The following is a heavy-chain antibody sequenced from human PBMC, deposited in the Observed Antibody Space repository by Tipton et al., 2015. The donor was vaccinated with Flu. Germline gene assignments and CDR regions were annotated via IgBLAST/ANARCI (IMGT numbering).Heavy chain of an antibody. V-gene: IGHV1-2*02. CDR3: ARVRLVRDPGGWFDP. Sequence: QSGAEVKRPGASVKVSCKASGYTLTGYYMHWVRQAPGQGLEWMGWINPNSGGTNYAQKFQGRVTMTRHTSISTAYMELSRLRSDDTAVYYCARVRLVRDPGGWFDPWGQGTLVTVSS. D-gene: IGHD3-10*01. J-gene: IGHJ5*02. CDR2: INPNSGGT. CDR1: GYTLTGYY.